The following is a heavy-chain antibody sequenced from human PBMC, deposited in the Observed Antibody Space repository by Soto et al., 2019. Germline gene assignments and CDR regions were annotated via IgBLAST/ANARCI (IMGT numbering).Heavy chain of an antibody. CDR1: GFTFSSYW. CDR2: IYYSGST. V-gene: IGHV4-39*01. Sequence: GSLRLSCAASGFTFSSYWMHWLRQPPGKGLEWIGSIYYSGSTYYNPSLKSRVTISVDTSKNQSSLKLSSVTAADTAVYYCARHWDGYKLDYSVQGTLVTVSS. CDR3: ARHWDGYKLDY. D-gene: IGHD5-12*01. J-gene: IGHJ4*02.